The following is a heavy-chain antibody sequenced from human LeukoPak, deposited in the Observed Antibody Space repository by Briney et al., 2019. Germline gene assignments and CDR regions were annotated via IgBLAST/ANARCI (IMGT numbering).Heavy chain of an antibody. CDR1: GXSISPDY. CDR2: IHYSGST. J-gene: IGHJ4*02. CDR3: ARHFDTSPHYFDY. D-gene: IGHD3-9*01. Sequence: SETLSLTCTVSGXSISPDYGSWLRQPPGKGLEWVVFIHYSGSTHYKSSLKSRVTISVDTSKNQFSLRLSSVTAADTAVYYCARHFDTSPHYFDYCGQGSLVTVSS. V-gene: IGHV4-59*08.